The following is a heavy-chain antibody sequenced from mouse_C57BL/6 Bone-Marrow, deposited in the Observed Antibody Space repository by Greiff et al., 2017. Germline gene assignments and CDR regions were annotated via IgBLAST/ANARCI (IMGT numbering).Heavy chain of an antibody. V-gene: IGHV3-6*01. CDR2: ISYDGSN. J-gene: IGHJ2*01. Sequence: EVKLQESGPGLVKPSQSLSLTCSVTGYSITSGYYWNWIRQFPGNNLEWMGYISYDGSNNYNPSLKNRISITRDTSKNQFFLKLNSVTTEDTATYYCARGGKYGSSPFYFDYWGQGTTLTVSS. D-gene: IGHD1-1*01. CDR1: GYSITSGYY. CDR3: ARGGKYGSSPFYFDY.